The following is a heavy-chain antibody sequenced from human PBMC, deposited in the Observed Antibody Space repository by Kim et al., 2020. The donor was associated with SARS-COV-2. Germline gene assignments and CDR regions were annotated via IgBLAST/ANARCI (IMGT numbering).Heavy chain of an antibody. CDR3: ARIRWELRAGYFYGMDV. CDR2: IIPVFGTS. CDR1: EGTFDGYA. Sequence: SVKVSCKTSEGTFDGYAISWVRQAPRQGLEWMGGIIPVFGTSNYAQKLEDRLTITADESTSTAYMDLSSLRSEDTANYYCARIRWELRAGYFYGMDVWGQGTAVTVSS. V-gene: IGHV1-69*13. J-gene: IGHJ6*02. D-gene: IGHD1-26*01.